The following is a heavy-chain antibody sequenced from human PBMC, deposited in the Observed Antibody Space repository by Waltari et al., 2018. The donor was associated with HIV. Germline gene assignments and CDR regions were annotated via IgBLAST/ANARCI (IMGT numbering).Heavy chain of an antibody. CDR2: IKQDGSKK. D-gene: IGHD3-10*01. Sequence: EVQLVESGGGLVQPGGSLRLSCAASGFTFSSYWMSWVRQAPGKGVEWVAKIKQDGSKKYYVDSVNGRFTISRDNAENSLYLQMNSLRAEDTAVYYCARGGFYGSGSKVNWGQGTLVTVSS. CDR3: ARGGFYGSGSKVN. V-gene: IGHV3-7*04. CDR1: GFTFSSYW. J-gene: IGHJ4*02.